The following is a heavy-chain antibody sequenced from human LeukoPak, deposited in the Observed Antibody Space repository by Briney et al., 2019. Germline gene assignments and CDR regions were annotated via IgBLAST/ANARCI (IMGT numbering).Heavy chain of an antibody. CDR2: ISYDGSNK. Sequence: GGSLRLSCAASGFTFSTYGMHWVRQAPCKGLEWVAVISYDGSNKYYADSVKGRFTISRDNSKNTLYLQMTSLRAEDTAMYYCAKEGYSGYDSNYYYGMDVWGQGTTVTVSS. D-gene: IGHD5-12*01. V-gene: IGHV3-30*18. CDR1: GFTFSTYG. J-gene: IGHJ6*02. CDR3: AKEGYSGYDSNYYYGMDV.